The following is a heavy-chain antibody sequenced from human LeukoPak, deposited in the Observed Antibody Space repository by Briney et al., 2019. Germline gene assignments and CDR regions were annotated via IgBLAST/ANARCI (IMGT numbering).Heavy chain of an antibody. Sequence: GGSLRLSCAASGFTFSNYWMSWVRQAPGKGLEWVAKIKQDGSEKYYVDSVKGRITISRDNAKNSLYLQMNSLRAEDTAVYYCARDLYCSRSNCYTVDYWGQGTLVTVSS. CDR3: ARDLYCSRSNCYTVDY. CDR2: IKQDGSEK. J-gene: IGHJ4*02. D-gene: IGHD2-2*02. V-gene: IGHV3-7*01. CDR1: GFTFSNYW.